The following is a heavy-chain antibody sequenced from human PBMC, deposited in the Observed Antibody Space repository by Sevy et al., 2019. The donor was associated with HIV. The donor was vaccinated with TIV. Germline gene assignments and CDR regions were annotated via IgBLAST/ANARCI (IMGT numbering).Heavy chain of an antibody. V-gene: IGHV3-30-3*01. J-gene: IGHJ4*02. CDR1: GFTFSSYA. Sequence: GGSLRLSCAASGFTFSSYAMHWVRQAPGKGLEWVAVISYDGSNKYYADSVKGRFTISRDNSKNTLYLQMNSLRAEDTAVDYCARVVERGTDYGELGYWGQGTLVTVSS. D-gene: IGHD4-17*01. CDR2: ISYDGSNK. CDR3: ARVVERGTDYGELGY.